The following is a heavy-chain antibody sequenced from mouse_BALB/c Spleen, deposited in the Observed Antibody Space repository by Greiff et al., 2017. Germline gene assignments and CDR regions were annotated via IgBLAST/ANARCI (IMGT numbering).Heavy chain of an antibody. CDR1: GYAFSSYW. CDR3: ARLGLGAY. D-gene: IGHD4-1*01. J-gene: IGHJ3*01. CDR2: IYPGDGDT. V-gene: IGHV1-80*01. Sequence: VKVVESGAELVRPGSSVKISCKASGYAFSSYWMNWVKQRPGQGLEWIGQIYPGDGDTNYNGKFKGKATLTADKSSSTAYMQLSSLTSEDSAVYFCARLGLGAYWGQGTLVTVSA.